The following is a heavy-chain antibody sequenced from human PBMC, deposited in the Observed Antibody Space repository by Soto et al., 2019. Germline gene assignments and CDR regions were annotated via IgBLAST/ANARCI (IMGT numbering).Heavy chain of an antibody. V-gene: IGHV1-46*01. CDR2: INPNGGIT. D-gene: IGHD2-15*01. CDR1: GYTFTTYY. CDR3: ARAGYCSGGTCFHGNCDY. J-gene: IGHJ4*02. Sequence: QVQLVQSGSELKMPGASVKVSCKASGYTFTTYYMHWVRQAPGQGLEWLGIINPNGGITTYAQKFQGRVPMTRDTSTSTVYLELSSLRSEDTAVYYCARAGYCSGGTCFHGNCDYWGQGTLVTVSA.